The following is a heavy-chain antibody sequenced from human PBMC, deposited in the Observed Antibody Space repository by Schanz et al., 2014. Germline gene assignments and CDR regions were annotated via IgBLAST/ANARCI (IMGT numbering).Heavy chain of an antibody. V-gene: IGHV1-69*08. CDR3: ARGGFVDSTSIDS. D-gene: IGHD2-2*01. CDR1: GGTFSSST. CDR2: IIPILDKT. Sequence: QVQLVQSGAEVKKPGSSVKVSCKASGGTFSSSTLTWVRQAPGQGLEWMGRIIPILDKTNYAQKFQGRVTMTADKSTSTVYMEVSGLRSEVPAVYYCARGGFVDSTSIDSRGQGTLVTVSS. J-gene: IGHJ4*02.